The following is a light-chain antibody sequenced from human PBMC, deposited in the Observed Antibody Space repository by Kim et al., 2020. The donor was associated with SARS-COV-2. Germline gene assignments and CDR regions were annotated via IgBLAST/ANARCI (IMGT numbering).Light chain of an antibody. V-gene: IGLV2-11*03. J-gene: IGLJ3*02. Sequence: GQSVTISRTGTSSDDGGYNYVSWYQQHPGKAPKLMIYGVTERPSGVPDRFSGSKSGNTASLTISGLQAADEADYYCCSYAGSSNLVFGGGTQLTVL. CDR1: SSDDGGYNY. CDR3: CSYAGSSNLV. CDR2: GVT.